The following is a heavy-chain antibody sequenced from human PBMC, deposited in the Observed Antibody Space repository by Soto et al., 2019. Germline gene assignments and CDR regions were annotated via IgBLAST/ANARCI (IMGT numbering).Heavy chain of an antibody. CDR2: INPNSGGT. Sequence: ASVKVSCKASGYTFTGYYMHWVRQAPGQGLEWMGWINPNSGGTNYAQKFQGRVTMTRDTSISTAYMGLSRLRSDDTAVYYCARGALDYGDYYYYGMDVWGQGTTVTVSS. J-gene: IGHJ6*02. V-gene: IGHV1-2*02. CDR3: ARGALDYGDYYYYGMDV. D-gene: IGHD4-17*01. CDR1: GYTFTGYY.